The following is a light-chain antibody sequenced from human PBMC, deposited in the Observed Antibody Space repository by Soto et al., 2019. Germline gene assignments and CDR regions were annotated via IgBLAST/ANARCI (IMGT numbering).Light chain of an antibody. Sequence: QSALTQPASVSRSPGQSITISCSGTSIDVGGTNHVSWYLQHPGEAPKLIMYDVSNRPSGVSDRFFGSKADNTATLTVSGLQAEDEADYYCCSYTSFSTYVFGTGTKVTVL. CDR1: SIDVGGTNH. J-gene: IGLJ1*01. CDR3: CSYTSFSTYV. V-gene: IGLV2-14*03. CDR2: DVS.